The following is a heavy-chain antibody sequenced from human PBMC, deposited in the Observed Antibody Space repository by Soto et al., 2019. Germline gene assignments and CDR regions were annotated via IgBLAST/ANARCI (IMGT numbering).Heavy chain of an antibody. CDR2: IYYSGSA. Sequence: QVQLQESGPGLVKPSQTLSLTCTVSGGSINSGAYYWSWVRQHPGKGLELIGYIYYSGSAYYNPSLKSRVTISGDTSKNQSSLKLTSVTAADTALYYCARVAGGGGYYNGWFDPWGQGTLVTVSS. CDR3: ARVAGGGGYYNGWFDP. CDR1: GGSINSGAYY. V-gene: IGHV4-31*03. J-gene: IGHJ5*02. D-gene: IGHD3-3*01.